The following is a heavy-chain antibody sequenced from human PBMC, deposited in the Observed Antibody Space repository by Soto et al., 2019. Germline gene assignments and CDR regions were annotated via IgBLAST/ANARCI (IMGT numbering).Heavy chain of an antibody. CDR1: GYTFTSYY. Sequence: ASVKVSCKASGYTFTSYYMHWLRQAPGQGLEWMGIINPSGGSTSYAQKFQGRVTMTRDTSTSTVYMELSSLRSEDTAVYYCARDYRSTYYYDSSGYPGAFDIWGQGTMVTVSS. CDR2: INPSGGST. V-gene: IGHV1-46*01. D-gene: IGHD3-22*01. CDR3: ARDYRSTYYYDSSGYPGAFDI. J-gene: IGHJ3*02.